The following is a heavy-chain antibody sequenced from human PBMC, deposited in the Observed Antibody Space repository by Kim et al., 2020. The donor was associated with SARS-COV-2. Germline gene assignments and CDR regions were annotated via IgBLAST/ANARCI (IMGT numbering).Heavy chain of an antibody. CDR3: ARTPTSLWFGSFDY. J-gene: IGHJ4*02. V-gene: IGHV4-39*01. D-gene: IGHD3-10*01. Sequence: NPSLKSRVTLSVDTSKNQFSLKLSSVTAADTAVYYCARTPTSLWFGSFDYWGQGTLVTVSS.